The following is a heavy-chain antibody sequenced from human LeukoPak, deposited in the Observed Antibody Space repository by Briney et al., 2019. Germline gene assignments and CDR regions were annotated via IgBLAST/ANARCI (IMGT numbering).Heavy chain of an antibody. CDR2: INPNSGGT. CDR3: ARGLTYYYGSGSYY. CDR1: GYTFTGYY. J-gene: IGHJ4*02. D-gene: IGHD3-10*01. Sequence: ASVKVSCKASGYTFTGYYMHWVRQAPGQGLEWMGWINPNSGGTNYAQKFQGRVTVTRDTSISTAYMELSRLRSDDTAVYYCARGLTYYYGSGSYYWGQGTLVTVSS. V-gene: IGHV1-2*02.